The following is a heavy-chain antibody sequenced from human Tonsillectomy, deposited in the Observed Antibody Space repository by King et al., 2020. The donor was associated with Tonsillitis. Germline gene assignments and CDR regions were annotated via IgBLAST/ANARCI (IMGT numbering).Heavy chain of an antibody. J-gene: IGHJ3*02. CDR2: ISYDGSYK. Sequence: VQLVESGGGVVQPGRSLRLSCTASGLTFSTHSMHWVRQAPGKGLEWVAVISYDGSYKYYADSVKGRFTISRDISKNTLYLQMNSLRPEDTAVYYCARDKGGGSSWYWVDAFDIWGQGTRVTVSS. CDR3: ARDKGGGSSWYWVDAFDI. D-gene: IGHD6-13*01. V-gene: IGHV3-30*04. CDR1: GLTFSTHS.